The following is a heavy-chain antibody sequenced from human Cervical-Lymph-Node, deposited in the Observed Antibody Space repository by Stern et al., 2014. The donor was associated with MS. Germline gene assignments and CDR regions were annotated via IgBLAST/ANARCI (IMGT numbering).Heavy chain of an antibody. V-gene: IGHV1-69*01. CDR1: GDSFTSYG. CDR3: ARDLASSLDY. D-gene: IGHD1-26*01. J-gene: IGHJ4*02. Sequence: QLVHSGAEVKKPGSSVKVSCKASGDSFTSYGISWVRQAPGHGLEWMGGIIPVFGAATYAQKFQGRVMITADESTSTAYMELSSLTSEDTAVYYCARDLASSLDYWGQGTLVTVSS. CDR2: IIPVFGAA.